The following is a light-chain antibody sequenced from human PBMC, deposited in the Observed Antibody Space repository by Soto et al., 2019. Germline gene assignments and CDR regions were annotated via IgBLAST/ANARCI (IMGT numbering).Light chain of an antibody. Sequence: AIRVSQSASSLSASTGDTVTITCRASQDIVSVLAWYQQKPGTAPKVLISGASNLHGGVPSRFSGSGSRTDFTLTITHLQSEDFATYYCQHYLNYPITFGQGTRLEIK. V-gene: IGKV1-8*01. CDR2: GAS. CDR1: QDIVSV. J-gene: IGKJ5*01. CDR3: QHYLNYPIT.